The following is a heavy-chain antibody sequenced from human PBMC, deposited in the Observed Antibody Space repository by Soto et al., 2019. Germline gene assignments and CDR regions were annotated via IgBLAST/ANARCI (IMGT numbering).Heavy chain of an antibody. CDR3: ARDPYYYVSGTADGGYYYSGMEV. CDR1: GGSISSSSYY. D-gene: IGHD3-10*01. Sequence: PSETLSLTCTVSGGSISSSSYYWGWIRQPPGKGLEWIGSIYYSGSTYYNPSLKSRVTISVDTSKNQFSLKLSSVTAADTAVYYCARDPYYYVSGTADGGYYYSGMEVGGKGTRVTVPS. V-gene: IGHV4-39*01. J-gene: IGHJ6*04. CDR2: IYYSGST.